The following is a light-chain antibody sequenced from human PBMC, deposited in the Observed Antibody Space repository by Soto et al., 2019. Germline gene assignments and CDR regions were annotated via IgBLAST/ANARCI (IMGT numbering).Light chain of an antibody. CDR2: GAS. Sequence: EIVMTQSPATLSVSPGERATLSCRASQSVSSNLAGYQQKPGQAPRLLIYGASARATGIPARFSGSGSGTEFTLTISSLQSGDVAVYYCQQYNNWPPMAFGQGTKVEIK. J-gene: IGKJ1*01. CDR1: QSVSSN. V-gene: IGKV3-15*01. CDR3: QQYNNWPPMA.